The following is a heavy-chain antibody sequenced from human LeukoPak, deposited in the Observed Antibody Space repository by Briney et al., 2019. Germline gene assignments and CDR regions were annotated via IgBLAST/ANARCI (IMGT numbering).Heavy chain of an antibody. V-gene: IGHV1-2*02. CDR2: INPNSGGT. J-gene: IGHJ6*03. Sequence: ASVKVSCKASGYTFTGYYMHWVRQAPGQGLEWMGWINPNSGGTNYAQKFQGRVTMTRDTSISTAYMELSRLRSDDTAVYYCARVEQLVQFGYYYYYMDVWGKGTTVTVSS. CDR3: ARVEQLVQFGYYYYYMDV. CDR1: GYTFTGYY. D-gene: IGHD6-6*01.